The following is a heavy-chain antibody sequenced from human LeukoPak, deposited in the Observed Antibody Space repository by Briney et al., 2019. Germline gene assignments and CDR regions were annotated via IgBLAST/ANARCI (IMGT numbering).Heavy chain of an antibody. Sequence: PGSSVKFSCQASGGTFISYAISWVRQAPAQGLEWMGRIIPIFGIANYAQKFQGRVTITEDKSTRTVYMELSSLRSEDTAVYYCARDYGDYPETLPLGWFDPWGQGTLVTVSS. J-gene: IGHJ5*02. V-gene: IGHV1-69*04. CDR2: IIPIFGIA. CDR3: ARDYGDYPETLPLGWFDP. D-gene: IGHD4-17*01. CDR1: GGTFISYA.